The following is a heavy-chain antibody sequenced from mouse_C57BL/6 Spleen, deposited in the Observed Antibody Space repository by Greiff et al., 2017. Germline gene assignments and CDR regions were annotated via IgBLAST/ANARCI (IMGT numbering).Heavy chain of an antibody. Sequence: VQRVESGPGLVAPSQSLSITCTVSGFSLTSYGVHWVRQPPGKGLEWLVVIWSDGSTTYNSALKSRLSISKDKSKSQVFLKMNSLQTDDTALYYCARQGYYGSTYYYAMDYWGQGTSVTVSS. CDR2: IWSDGST. V-gene: IGHV2-6-1*01. D-gene: IGHD6-1*01. CDR1: GFSLTSYG. CDR3: ARQGYYGSTYYYAMDY. J-gene: IGHJ4*01.